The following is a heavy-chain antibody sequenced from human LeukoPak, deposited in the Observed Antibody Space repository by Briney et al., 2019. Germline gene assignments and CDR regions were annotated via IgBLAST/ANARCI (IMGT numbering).Heavy chain of an antibody. CDR2: ISSSSSYI. V-gene: IGHV3-21*01. D-gene: IGHD5-12*01. J-gene: IGHJ4*02. CDR3: ARGIGYRNDY. CDR1: GFTFSSYS. Sequence: VGSQRLSCAASGFTFSSYSMNWVRQAPGKGLEWVSSISSSSSYIYYADSVKGRFTISRDNAKNSLYLQMNSLRAEDTAVYYCARGIGYRNDYWGQGTLATVSS.